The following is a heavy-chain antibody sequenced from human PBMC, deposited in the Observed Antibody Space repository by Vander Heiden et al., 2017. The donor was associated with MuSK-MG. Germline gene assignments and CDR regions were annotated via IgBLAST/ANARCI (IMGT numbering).Heavy chain of an antibody. CDR3: ARHDASGYYWDS. CDR1: GGFRKNSQFY. Sequence: QVQLQASGPGLVTPSETLLHSCPVSGGFRKNSQFYWGWVRRPPGKGLEWLGTIFSTGGGTYYSPSLQNRITLSVDTSGNQFSLRLTSVSAADTAVYFCARHDASGYYWDSWGQGTLVTVSS. D-gene: IGHD3-3*01. J-gene: IGHJ4*02. V-gene: IGHV4-39*01. CDR2: IFSTGGGT.